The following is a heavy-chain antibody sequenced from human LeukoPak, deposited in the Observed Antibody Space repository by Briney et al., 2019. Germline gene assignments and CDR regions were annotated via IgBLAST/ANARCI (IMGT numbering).Heavy chain of an antibody. J-gene: IGHJ5*02. CDR2: MNPNSGNT. V-gene: IGHV1-8*01. Sequence: GASVKVSCKASGYTFTRYYINWVRQTTGQGLECIGWMNPNSGNTDYAQKFQDRVTMTRNTSISTAYMELSGLGSEDTAMYYCARKTLYGSGKSWFDPWGQGTLVTVSS. CDR1: GYTFTRYY. D-gene: IGHD3-10*01. CDR3: ARKTLYGSGKSWFDP.